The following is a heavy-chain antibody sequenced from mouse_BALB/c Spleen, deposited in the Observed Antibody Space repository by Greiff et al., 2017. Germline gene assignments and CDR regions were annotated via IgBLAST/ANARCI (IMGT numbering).Heavy chain of an antibody. CDR2: IYPSDSYT. D-gene: IGHD1-1*01. CDR1: GYTFTSYW. V-gene: IGHV1-69*02. J-gene: IGHJ2*01. Sequence: QVQLQQPGAELVRPGASVKLSCKASGYTFTSYWINWVKQRPGQGLEWIGNIYPSDSYTNYNQKFKDKATLTVDKSSSTAYMQLSSPTSEDSAVYYCTRRTTVVEGYYFDYWGQGTTLTVSS. CDR3: TRRTTVVEGYYFDY.